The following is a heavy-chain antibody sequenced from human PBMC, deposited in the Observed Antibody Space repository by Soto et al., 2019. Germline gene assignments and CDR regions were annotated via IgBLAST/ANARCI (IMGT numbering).Heavy chain of an antibody. CDR1: GGSISGYY. CDR3: AREPLAHSYFDL. V-gene: IGHV4-4*07. CDR2: MYNSERT. Sequence: SETLSLTCTVSGGSISGYYWSWIRQPAGKGLEWIGRMYNSERTNYNPSLKSRVTMSMDTSKNQFSLKLTSVTAADTAVYFCAREPLAHSYFDLWGQGTLVTVSS. J-gene: IGHJ4*02.